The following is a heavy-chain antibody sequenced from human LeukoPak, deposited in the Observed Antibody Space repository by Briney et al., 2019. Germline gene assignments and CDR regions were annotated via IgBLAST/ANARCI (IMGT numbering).Heavy chain of an antibody. CDR1: GGSISSYY. V-gene: IGHV4-59*01. CDR2: IYYSGST. Sequence: KSSETLSLTCTVSGGSISSYYWSWIRQPPGKGLEWIGYIYYSGSTNYNPSLKSRVTISVDTSKNQFSLKLSSATAADTAVYYCARLGGIAAAGPLDYYYYMDVWGKGTTVTVSS. D-gene: IGHD6-13*01. J-gene: IGHJ6*03. CDR3: ARLGGIAAAGPLDYYYYMDV.